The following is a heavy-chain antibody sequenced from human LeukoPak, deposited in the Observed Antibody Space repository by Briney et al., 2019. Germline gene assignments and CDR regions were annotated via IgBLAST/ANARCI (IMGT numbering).Heavy chain of an antibody. J-gene: IGHJ6*03. Sequence: ASVKVSCKASGYTFTGYYMHWVRQAPGQGLEWMGRINPNSGGTNYAQKFQGRVTMTRGTSISTAYMELSRLRSDDTAVYYCARSTLRIPAAGRPYAARYYYYMDVWGKGTTVTVSS. CDR3: ARSTLRIPAAGRPYAARYYYYMDV. V-gene: IGHV1-2*06. CDR2: INPNSGGT. D-gene: IGHD6-13*01. CDR1: GYTFTGYY.